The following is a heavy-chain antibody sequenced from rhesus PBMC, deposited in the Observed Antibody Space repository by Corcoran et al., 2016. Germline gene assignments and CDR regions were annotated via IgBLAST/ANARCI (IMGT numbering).Heavy chain of an antibody. V-gene: IGHV2-1*01. Sequence: QVTLKESGPALVKPTQTLTLTCTFSGFSLSTSGMGVGWIRQPSRKILEWPSHIYWNDDKYYSTSLKIRLTISKDTSKNQVVLTMTNMDPVDTATYYCARRRGGIAAGNFDYWGQGVLVTVSS. D-gene: IGHD6-13*01. CDR1: GFSLSTSGMG. J-gene: IGHJ4*01. CDR2: IYWNDDK. CDR3: ARRRGGIAAGNFDY.